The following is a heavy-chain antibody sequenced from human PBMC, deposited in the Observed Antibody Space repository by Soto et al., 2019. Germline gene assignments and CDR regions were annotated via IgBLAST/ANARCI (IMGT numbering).Heavy chain of an antibody. Sequence: GGSLRLSCAASGFTVSSNYMSWVRQAPGKGLEWVSVIYSGGSTYYAASVKGRFTISRDNSKNTLYLQMNSLRAEDTAVYYCARGSMVRGVIIRDYWGQGTLVTVSS. V-gene: IGHV3-66*01. CDR3: ARGSMVRGVIIRDY. CDR2: IYSGGST. CDR1: GFTVSSNY. J-gene: IGHJ4*02. D-gene: IGHD3-10*01.